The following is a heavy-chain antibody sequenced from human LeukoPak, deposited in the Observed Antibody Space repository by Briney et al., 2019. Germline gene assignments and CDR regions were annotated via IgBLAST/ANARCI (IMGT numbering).Heavy chain of an antibody. CDR2: INPNNGGT. J-gene: IGHJ6*02. D-gene: IGHD3-3*01. Sequence: ASVKVSCKASGYTITGYYLHWVRQAPGQGLEWMGWINPNNGGTVYAQKFQGRVTMTRDTSTGTLYMELNSLKSEDTAVYYCARGAIFGVTPRGYGMDVWGQGTTVTVSS. CDR1: GYTITGYY. V-gene: IGHV1-2*02. CDR3: ARGAIFGVTPRGYGMDV.